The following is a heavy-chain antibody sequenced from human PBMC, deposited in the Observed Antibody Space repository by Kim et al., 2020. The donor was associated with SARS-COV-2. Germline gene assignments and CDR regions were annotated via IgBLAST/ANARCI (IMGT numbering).Heavy chain of an antibody. D-gene: IGHD3-22*01. V-gene: IGHV4-59*01. Sequence: SETLSLTCTVSGGSISSYYWSWIRQPPGKGLEWIGYIYYSGSTNYNPSLKSRVTISVDTSKNQFSLKLSSVTAADTAVYYCARGSRRIVVMDDARTFDYWGQGTLVTVSS. CDR1: GGSISSYY. CDR2: IYYSGST. CDR3: ARGSRRIVVMDDARTFDY. J-gene: IGHJ4*02.